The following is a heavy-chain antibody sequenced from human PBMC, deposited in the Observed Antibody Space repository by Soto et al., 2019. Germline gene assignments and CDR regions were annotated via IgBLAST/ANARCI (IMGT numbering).Heavy chain of an antibody. J-gene: IGHJ4*02. CDR1: GFTFSSYA. CDR3: GGGRAFDF. CDR2: IKQDGSNP. V-gene: IGHV3-7*01. Sequence: GGSLRLSCAASGFTFSSYAMSWVRQAPGKGLEWVANIKQDGSNPYYFDSVKGRFTVSRDNAKSSLYLQMDSLRADDTAVYYCGGGRAFDFWGQGTLVTVSS.